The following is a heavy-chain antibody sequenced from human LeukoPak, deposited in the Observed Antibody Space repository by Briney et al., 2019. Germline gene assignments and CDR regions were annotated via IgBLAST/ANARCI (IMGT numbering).Heavy chain of an antibody. Sequence: SETLSLTCAVYGGSFSGYYWSWIRQPPGKGLEWIGEINHSGSTNYNPSLKSRVTISVDTSKNQFSLKLSSVTAADTAIYYCARHWTNGGNNWFDPWSQGTLVTVSS. CDR2: INHSGST. V-gene: IGHV4-34*01. CDR3: ARHWTNGGNNWFDP. CDR1: GGSFSGYY. J-gene: IGHJ5*02. D-gene: IGHD3-16*01.